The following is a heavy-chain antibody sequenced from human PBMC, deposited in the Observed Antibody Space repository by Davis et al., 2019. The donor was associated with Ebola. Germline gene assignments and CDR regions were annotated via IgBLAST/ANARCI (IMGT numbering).Heavy chain of an antibody. Sequence: PGRSLRPSCVASAFTSTSYYTNCVRQAPRKGLEWVSYISSIGSTIYYADSVKGRPTISTDNAKNSLYLKMNSLRAEDTDVYYCERDRPIGLCSYHDLDLWGQGTTVTVSS. CDR2: ISSIGSTI. D-gene: IGHD3/OR15-3a*01. J-gene: IGHJ6*02. V-gene: IGHV3-48*03. CDR1: AFTSTSYY. CDR3: ERDRPIGLCSYHDLDL.